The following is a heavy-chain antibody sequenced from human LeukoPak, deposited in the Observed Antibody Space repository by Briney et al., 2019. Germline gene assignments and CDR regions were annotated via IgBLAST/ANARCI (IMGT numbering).Heavy chain of an antibody. D-gene: IGHD3-10*01. CDR3: ARAPYYYGSGSYDC. CDR1: GGSISSYY. CDR2: IYYSGST. V-gene: IGHV4-59*01. Sequence: ETLSLTCTVSGGSISSYYWSWIGQPPGKGLEWIGYIYYSGSTNYNPSLKSRVTISVDTSKNQFSLKLSSVTAADTAVYYCARAPYYYGSGSYDCWGQGTLVTVSS. J-gene: IGHJ4*02.